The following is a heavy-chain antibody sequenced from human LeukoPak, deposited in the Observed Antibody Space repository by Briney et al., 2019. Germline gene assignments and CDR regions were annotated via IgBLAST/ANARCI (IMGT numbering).Heavy chain of an antibody. V-gene: IGHV4-39*01. J-gene: IGHJ5*02. CDR3: ARRYSSSWNNWFDP. Sequence: ASETLSLTCTVSGGSISSSSYYWGWIRQPPGKGLEWIGSIYYSGSTYDNPSLKSRVTISVDTSKNQFFLKVRSVTAADTAVYYCARRYSSSWNNWFDPWGQGTLVTVSS. D-gene: IGHD6-13*01. CDR1: GGSISSSSYY. CDR2: IYYSGST.